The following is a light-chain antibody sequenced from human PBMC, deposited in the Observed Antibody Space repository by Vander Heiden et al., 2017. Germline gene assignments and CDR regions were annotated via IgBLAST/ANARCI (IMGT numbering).Light chain of an antibody. CDR3: QQYYSVPLT. CDR1: QSILYHSDNENY. CDR2: WAS. V-gene: IGKV4-1*01. Sequence: VLAHAADYLSRSLGERATIKCKSSQSILYHSDNENYLAWYQQKPGQPPKLLIHWASAREPGVPDRFSGSGSGADFTLTISNLQAEDVAVYFCQQYYSVPLTFGGGTKVEIK. J-gene: IGKJ4*01.